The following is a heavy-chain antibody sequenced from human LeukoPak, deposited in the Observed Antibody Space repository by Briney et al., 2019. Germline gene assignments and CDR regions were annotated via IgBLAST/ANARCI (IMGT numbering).Heavy chain of an antibody. CDR3: ARDPTHGAVDI. Sequence: SETLSLTCTVSGGSISSSSYYWSWIRQPPGKGLEWIGEINHSGSTNYNPSLKSRVTISVDTSKNQFSLKLKSVIAADTAVYYCARDPTHGAVDIWGQGTMVTVSS. CDR1: GGSISSSSYY. D-gene: IGHD4-11*01. J-gene: IGHJ3*02. CDR2: INHSGST. V-gene: IGHV4-39*07.